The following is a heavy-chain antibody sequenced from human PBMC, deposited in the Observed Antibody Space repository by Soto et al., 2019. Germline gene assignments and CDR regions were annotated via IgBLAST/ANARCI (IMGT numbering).Heavy chain of an antibody. V-gene: IGHV1-46*01. Sequence: QVQLVQSGAEVKNPGASVKVSCKASGYTFTTYYMHCVRQAPGQGLEWMGIISPDGGRTSYAQKFQGRVNMTSDTSTSTVSMELSILRSADTAVYYCATRDPGHYWGQGTLVTVSS. CDR1: GYTFTTYY. J-gene: IGHJ4*02. CDR2: ISPDGGRT. CDR3: ATRDPGHY.